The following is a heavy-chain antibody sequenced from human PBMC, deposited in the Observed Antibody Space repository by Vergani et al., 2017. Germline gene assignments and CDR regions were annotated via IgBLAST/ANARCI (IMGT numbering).Heavy chain of an antibody. CDR2: INHSGST. V-gene: IGHV4-34*01. D-gene: IGHD4-17*01. CDR1: GGSFSGYY. CDR3: ARGHDYGDYWKGVNWFDP. Sequence: QVQLQQWGAGLLKPSETLSLTCAVYGGSFSGYYWSWIRQPPGKGLEWIGEINHSGSTNYNPSLKSRVTISVDTSKNQFSLKLSSVTAADTAVYYCARGHDYGDYWKGVNWFDPWGQGTLVTVSS. J-gene: IGHJ5*02.